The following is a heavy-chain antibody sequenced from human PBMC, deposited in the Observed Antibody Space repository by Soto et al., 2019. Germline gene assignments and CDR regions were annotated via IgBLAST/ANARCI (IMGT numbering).Heavy chain of an antibody. Sequence: PGGSLRLSCAASGFTFSSYSMNWVRQAPGKGLEWVSYISSSSSTIYYADSVKGRFTISRDNAKNSLYLQMNSLRDEDTAVYYCAGDRSITICGVASYYYYGMDVWGQGTTVTASS. CDR3: AGDRSITICGVASYYYYGMDV. D-gene: IGHD3-3*01. CDR1: GFTFSSYS. V-gene: IGHV3-48*02. CDR2: ISSSSSTI. J-gene: IGHJ6*02.